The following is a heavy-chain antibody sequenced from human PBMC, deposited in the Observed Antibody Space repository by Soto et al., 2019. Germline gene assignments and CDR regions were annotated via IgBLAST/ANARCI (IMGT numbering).Heavy chain of an antibody. CDR1: GGSISSGGYY. V-gene: IGHV4-39*01. CDR3: ARHLWGSYLPAFDI. Sequence: SETLSLTCTVSGGSISSGGYYWSWIRQHPGKDLEWIGCIYYSGNTYYNPSLKSRVTTSVDTSKDQFSLKLSSVTAADTAIYYCARHLWGSYLPAFDIWGQGTMVTVS. J-gene: IGHJ3*02. CDR2: IYYSGNT. D-gene: IGHD3-16*01.